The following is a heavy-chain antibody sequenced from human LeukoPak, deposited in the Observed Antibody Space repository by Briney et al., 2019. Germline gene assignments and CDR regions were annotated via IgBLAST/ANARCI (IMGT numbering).Heavy chain of an antibody. CDR1: GYTFTSYG. CDR2: ISAYNGNT. V-gene: IGHV1-18*01. D-gene: IGHD3-9*01. J-gene: IGHJ1*01. CDR3: ATYYDILTGYYSAEYFQH. Sequence: GASVKVSCKASGYTFTSYGISWVRQAPGQGLEWMGWISAYNGNTNYAQTLQGRVTMTTDTSTSTAYMELRSLRSDDTAVYYCATYYDILTGYYSAEYFQHWGQGTLVTVSS.